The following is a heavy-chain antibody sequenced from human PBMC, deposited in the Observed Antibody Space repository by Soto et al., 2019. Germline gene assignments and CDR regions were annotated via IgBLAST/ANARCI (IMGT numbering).Heavy chain of an antibody. Sequence: GESLKLSCKGSGYSFTSYLIGWVRQMPGKGLEWMGIIYPGDSDTRYSPSFQGQVTISADKSISTAYLRWSSLKASDTAMYYCARGPTIAAAANKWFDPCVGGTLVIVCS. D-gene: IGHD6-13*01. J-gene: IGHJ5*02. CDR3: ARGPTIAAAANKWFDP. CDR1: GYSFTSYL. CDR2: IYPGDSDT. V-gene: IGHV5-51*01.